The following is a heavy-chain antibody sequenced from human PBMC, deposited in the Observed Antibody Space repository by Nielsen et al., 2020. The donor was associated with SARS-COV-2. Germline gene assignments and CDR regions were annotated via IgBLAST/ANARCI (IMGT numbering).Heavy chain of an antibody. CDR2: ISWNSGSI. CDR3: AKDTHPDYYDSSGYYYAFRH. Sequence: SLKISCAASGFTFDDYAMHWVRQAPGKGLEWVSGISWNSGSIGYADSVKGRFTISRDNAKNSLYLQMNSLRAEDTALYYCAKDTHPDYYDSSGYYYAFRHWGQGTLVTVSS. J-gene: IGHJ1*01. D-gene: IGHD3-22*01. V-gene: IGHV3-9*01. CDR1: GFTFDDYA.